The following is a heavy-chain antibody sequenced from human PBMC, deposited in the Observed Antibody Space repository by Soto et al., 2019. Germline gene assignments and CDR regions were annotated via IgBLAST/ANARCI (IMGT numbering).Heavy chain of an antibody. CDR2: INHSGST. J-gene: IGHJ4*02. D-gene: IGHD2-2*02. CDR1: GGSFSGYY. V-gene: IGHV4-34*01. Sequence: SETLSLTCAVYGGSFSGYYWSWIRQPPGKGLEWIGEINHSGSTNYNPSLKSRVTISVDTSKNQFSLKLSSVTAADTAVYYCARGPQRYCSSTSCYRWAFDYWGQGTLVTVSS. CDR3: ARGPQRYCSSTSCYRWAFDY.